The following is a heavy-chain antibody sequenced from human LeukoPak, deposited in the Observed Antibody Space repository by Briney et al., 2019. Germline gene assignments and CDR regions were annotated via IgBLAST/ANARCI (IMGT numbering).Heavy chain of an antibody. Sequence: SETLSLTCAVYGGSFSGYYWSWIRQPPGKGLEWIGEINHSGSTNYNPSLKSRVTISVDTSKNQFSLKLSSVTAADTAVYYCASRGQWLVRAFDYWGQGTLVTVSS. J-gene: IGHJ4*02. D-gene: IGHD6-19*01. V-gene: IGHV4-34*01. CDR1: GGSFSGYY. CDR3: ASRGQWLVRAFDY. CDR2: INHSGST.